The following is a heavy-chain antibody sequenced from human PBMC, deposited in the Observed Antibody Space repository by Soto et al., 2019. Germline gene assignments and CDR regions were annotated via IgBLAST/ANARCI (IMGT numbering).Heavy chain of an antibody. D-gene: IGHD6-13*01. CDR2: ITGSGGDT. J-gene: IGHJ4*02. CDR1: GFTFTNSV. CDR3: AKGTAHSRPYSIDS. V-gene: IGHV3-23*01. Sequence: PGGSLRLSCAASGFTFTNSVMSWFRQSPGKGLEWVSAITGSGGDTYHADSVKGRFTISRDNTQDTLYLQMNSLKAEDTAVYYCAKGTAHSRPYSIDSPGPTTLVTV.